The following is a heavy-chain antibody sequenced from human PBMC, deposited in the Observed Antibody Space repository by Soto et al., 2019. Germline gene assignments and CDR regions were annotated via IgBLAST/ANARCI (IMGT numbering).Heavy chain of an antibody. Sequence: QVQLVQSGAEVKKPGAAVKVSCKASGYTFTSYGISWVRQAPGQGLEWMGWISAYNGKTNYAQKLQGRVTMTTDTSTSTAYMELRSLRSDDTAVYYCARDLARAAAGSGGDYWGQGTLVTVSS. D-gene: IGHD6-13*01. CDR1: GYTFTSYG. CDR2: ISAYNGKT. V-gene: IGHV1-18*04. J-gene: IGHJ4*02. CDR3: ARDLARAAAGSGGDY.